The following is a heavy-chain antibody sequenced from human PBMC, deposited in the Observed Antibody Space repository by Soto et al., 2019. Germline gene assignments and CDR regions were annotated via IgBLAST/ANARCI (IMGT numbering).Heavy chain of an antibody. D-gene: IGHD2-2*01. CDR2: ISYDGSNK. Sequence: GGSLRLSCAASGFTFSSYAMHWVRQAPGKGLEWVAVISYDGSNKYYADSVKGRFTISRDNSKNTLYLQMNSLRAEDTAVYYCARGEYQLLGVFLDYWGQGTLVTVSS. J-gene: IGHJ4*02. CDR1: GFTFSSYA. CDR3: ARGEYQLLGVFLDY. V-gene: IGHV3-30-3*01.